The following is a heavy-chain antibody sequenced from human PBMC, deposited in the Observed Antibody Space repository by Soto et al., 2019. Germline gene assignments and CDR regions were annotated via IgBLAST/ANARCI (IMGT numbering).Heavy chain of an antibody. V-gene: IGHV1-69*10. CDR3: ARDPCSSTSCYYYYYYGMDV. D-gene: IGHD2-2*01. CDR2: IIPILGIA. J-gene: IGHJ6*02. Sequence: ASVKVSCKASGGTFSSYAISWVRQAPGQGLEWMGGIIPILGIANYAQKFQGRVTITADKSTSTAYMELSSLRSEDTAVYYCARDPCSSTSCYYYYYYGMDVWGQGTTVTVSS. CDR1: GGTFSSYA.